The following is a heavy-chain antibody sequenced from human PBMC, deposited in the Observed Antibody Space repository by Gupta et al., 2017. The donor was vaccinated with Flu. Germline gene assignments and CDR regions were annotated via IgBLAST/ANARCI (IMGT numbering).Heavy chain of an antibody. CDR1: GGSISSYY. CDR3: ARGGVYNSGWYLYLPY. CDR2: IYNSGSA. Sequence: QVQLQESGPGLVKPSETLSLTCTVSGGSISSYYWSWIRQPPGKGLEWIGYIYNSGSADYNPSRESRVTISVDTSKNQFSLKLSSVTDADTAVYYCARGGVYNSGWYLYLPYWGQGTLVTVS. J-gene: IGHJ4*02. D-gene: IGHD6-19*01. V-gene: IGHV4-59*01.